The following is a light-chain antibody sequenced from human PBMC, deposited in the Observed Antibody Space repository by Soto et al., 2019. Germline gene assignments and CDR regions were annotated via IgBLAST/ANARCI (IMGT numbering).Light chain of an antibody. CDR1: QSVGGSY. CDR3: HQYNNWPPGT. CDR2: GPF. J-gene: IGKJ2*01. V-gene: IGKV3-20*01. Sequence: EGVLTQSTGTLSLSPGERATLSCRSSQSVGGSYVSWYQQKPGQGPRLLIFGPFSRATGIPDRFSGSGSGTDFTLTISRLEPEDFAVYYCHQYNNWPPGTFGQGTKVDIK.